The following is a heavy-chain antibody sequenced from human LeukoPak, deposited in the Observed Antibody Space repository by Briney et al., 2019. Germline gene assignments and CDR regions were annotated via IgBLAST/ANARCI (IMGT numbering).Heavy chain of an antibody. V-gene: IGHV1-18*01. CDR1: GYTFTSYG. Sequence: GASVKVSCKASGYTFTSYGISWVRQAPGQGLEWMGWISAYNGNTNYAQKLQGRVTMTTDTSTSTAYMGLRSLRSDDTAVYYCARFEAYYDILTGYSPFDYWGQGTLVTVSS. CDR2: ISAYNGNT. J-gene: IGHJ4*02. CDR3: ARFEAYYDILTGYSPFDY. D-gene: IGHD3-9*01.